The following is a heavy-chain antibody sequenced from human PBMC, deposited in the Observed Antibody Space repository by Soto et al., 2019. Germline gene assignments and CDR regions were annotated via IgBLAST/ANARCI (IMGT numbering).Heavy chain of an antibody. Sequence: QVQLVQSGAEVKKPGASVKVSCKASGYTFTSYDINWVRQATGQGLEWMGWMNPNSGNTGYAQKFQGRVTMTRNTSISTAYMELSSLRSEDTAVYYCARGPSIRVSIAARPYYFDYWGQGTLVTVSS. CDR3: ARGPSIRVSIAARPYYFDY. CDR1: GYTFTSYD. V-gene: IGHV1-8*01. CDR2: MNPNSGNT. J-gene: IGHJ4*02. D-gene: IGHD6-6*01.